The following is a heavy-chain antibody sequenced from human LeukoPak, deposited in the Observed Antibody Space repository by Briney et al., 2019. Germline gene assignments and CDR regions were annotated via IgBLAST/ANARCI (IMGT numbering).Heavy chain of an antibody. J-gene: IGHJ4*01. CDR1: GFPFSSYA. Sequence: PGGSLRLSCVVSGFPFSSYAMSWVRQAPGKGLEWVSGISGSGDDTYYAASVKGRFTVSRDTSKNTLYLQMNSLRAEDTAVYYCAKALDYWGQGTLVTVSS. CDR2: ISGSGDDT. V-gene: IGHV3-23*01. CDR3: AKALDY.